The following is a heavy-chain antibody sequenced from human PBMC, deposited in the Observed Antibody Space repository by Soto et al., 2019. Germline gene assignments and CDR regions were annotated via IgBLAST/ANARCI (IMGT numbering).Heavy chain of an antibody. Sequence: ASVKVSCKASGYTFTSYGISWVRQAPGQGLEWMGWISAYNGNTNYAQKLQGRVTMTTDTSTSTAYMELRSLRSDDTAVYYCARVVNYYDSSGSFDIWGQGTTVTVSS. CDR2: ISAYNGNT. J-gene: IGHJ3*02. CDR1: GYTFTSYG. D-gene: IGHD3-22*01. V-gene: IGHV1-18*01. CDR3: ARVVNYYDSSGSFDI.